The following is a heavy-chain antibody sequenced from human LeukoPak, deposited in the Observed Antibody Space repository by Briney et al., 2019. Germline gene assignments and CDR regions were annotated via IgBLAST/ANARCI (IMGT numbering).Heavy chain of an antibody. J-gene: IGHJ4*02. Sequence: GTSLRLSCAASGFSFSGYAMHWVRQAPGKGLEWVAVISYDGSNKYYADSVKGRFTISRDNSKNTLYLQMNSLRAEDTAVYYCAPSATPTFPFFDYWGQGTLVTVSS. CDR3: APSATPTFPFFDY. V-gene: IGHV3-30*04. CDR1: GFSFSGYA. D-gene: IGHD5-24*01. CDR2: ISYDGSNK.